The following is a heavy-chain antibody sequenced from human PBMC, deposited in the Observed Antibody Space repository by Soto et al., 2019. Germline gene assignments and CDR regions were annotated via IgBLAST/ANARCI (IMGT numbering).Heavy chain of an antibody. J-gene: IGHJ4*01. CDR1: GDSVSSNSAG. CDR2: TYYRSKCNY. V-gene: IGHV6-1*01. CDR3: ARGEQESGRIFDY. D-gene: IGHD1-26*01. Sequence: QVQLQQSGPGLVKPSQTLSLTCAITGDSVSSNSAGWSWVRQSPSIGLEWLGRTYYRSKCNYEYAVSVRGRITINPDTTTKQYALQLNSVNPEGPAVYFSARGEQESGRIFDYWGQGTLVTVSS.